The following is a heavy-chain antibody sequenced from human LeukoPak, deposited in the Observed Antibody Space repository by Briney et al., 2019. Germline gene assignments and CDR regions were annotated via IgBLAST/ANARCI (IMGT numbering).Heavy chain of an antibody. CDR2: IYPRDGST. Sequence: ASVKVSCKASGYTFTNNYLHWVRQAPGQGLEWMGMIYPRDGSTSYAQNFQGRVTVTRDTSTTTVHMELRGLRSDDTAVYYCTILTYWGQGTLVTVSS. J-gene: IGHJ4*02. CDR3: TILTY. V-gene: IGHV1-46*01. CDR1: GYTFTNNY.